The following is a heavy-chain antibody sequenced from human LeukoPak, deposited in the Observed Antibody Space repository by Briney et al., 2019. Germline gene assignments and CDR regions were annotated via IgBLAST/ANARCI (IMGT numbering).Heavy chain of an antibody. CDR1: GFTFSSYG. J-gene: IGHJ5*02. CDR3: AREGAAPENWFDP. CDR2: IWYDGSNK. Sequence: PGGSLRLSCAASGFTFSSYGMHWVRQAPGKGLEWVAVIWYDGSNKYYADSMKGRFTISRDNSKNTLYLQMNSLRAEDTAVYYCAREGAAPENWFDPWGQGTLVTVSS. V-gene: IGHV3-33*01. D-gene: IGHD1-26*01.